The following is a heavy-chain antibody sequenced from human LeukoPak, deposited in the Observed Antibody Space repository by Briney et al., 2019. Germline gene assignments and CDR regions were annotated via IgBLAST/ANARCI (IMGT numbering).Heavy chain of an antibody. CDR3: ARDRTMTGDRGIDY. CDR2: ISNSGYT. D-gene: IGHD3-22*01. Sequence: GSLRLSCAASGFTFSTYSMNWVRQAPGKGLEWVSAISNSGYTYYADSLKGRVTISRDNAKSSLYLQMNSLRAEDTAVYYCARDRTMTGDRGIDYWGQGTPVTVSS. V-gene: IGHV3-21*01. CDR1: GFTFSTYS. J-gene: IGHJ4*02.